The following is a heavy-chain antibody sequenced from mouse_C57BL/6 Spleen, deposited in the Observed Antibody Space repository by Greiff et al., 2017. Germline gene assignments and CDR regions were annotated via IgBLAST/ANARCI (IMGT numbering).Heavy chain of an antibody. D-gene: IGHD1-1*01. J-gene: IGHJ4*01. Sequence: QVQLQQSGAELVKPGASVKMSCKASGYTFTSYWITWVKQRPGPGLEWIGDIYPGSGSTNYNEKFKSKATLTVDTSSSTAYMQLSSLTSEDSAVYYCARYYYGSRSFYYAMDYWGQGTSVTVSS. CDR3: ARYYYGSRSFYYAMDY. V-gene: IGHV1-55*01. CDR1: GYTFTSYW. CDR2: IYPGSGST.